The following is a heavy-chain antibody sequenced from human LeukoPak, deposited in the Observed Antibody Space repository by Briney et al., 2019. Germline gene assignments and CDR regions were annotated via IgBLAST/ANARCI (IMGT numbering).Heavy chain of an antibody. D-gene: IGHD3-22*01. CDR3: TTDRYYDSSGYYYPFDY. CDR2: IKSKTDGGTT. V-gene: IGHV3-15*01. CDR1: GFTVSNAW. Sequence: GSLRLSCAASGFTVSNAWMSWVRQAPGKGLEWVGRIKSKTDGGTTDYAAPVKGRFTISRDDSKNTLYLQMNSLKTEDTAVYYCTTDRYYDSSGYYYPFDYWGQGTLVTVSS. J-gene: IGHJ4*02.